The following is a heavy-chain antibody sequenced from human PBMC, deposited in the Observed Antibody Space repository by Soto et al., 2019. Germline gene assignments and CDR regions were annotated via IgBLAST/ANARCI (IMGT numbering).Heavy chain of an antibody. CDR3: LRDTYCSNGVCYGDAFDL. D-gene: IGHD2-8*01. CDR2: ISNSSSYI. CDR1: GFTFSSYS. J-gene: IGHJ3*01. V-gene: IGHV3-21*01. Sequence: EVQLVESGGGLVKPGGSLSLSCVASGFTFSSYSMYWVRQAPGKGLEWVSSISNSSSYIYYAHSVKVRFTISKDNAKNSLYLQISGLRAEDRAVDCCLRDTYCSNGVCYGDAFDLWGQGTMVTVSS.